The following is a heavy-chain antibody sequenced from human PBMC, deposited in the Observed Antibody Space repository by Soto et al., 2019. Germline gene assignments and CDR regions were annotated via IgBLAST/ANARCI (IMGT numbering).Heavy chain of an antibody. D-gene: IGHD6-19*01. CDR3: ARDSPYSSGWGSGFDY. CDR1: GFTFSSYG. V-gene: IGHV3-33*01. Sequence: GGSLRLSCAASGFTFSSYGMHWVRQAPGKGLEWVAVIWYDGSNKYYADSVKGRFTISRDNSKNALYLQMNSLRAEDTAVYYCARDSPYSSGWGSGFDYWGRGTLVTVSS. J-gene: IGHJ4*02. CDR2: IWYDGSNK.